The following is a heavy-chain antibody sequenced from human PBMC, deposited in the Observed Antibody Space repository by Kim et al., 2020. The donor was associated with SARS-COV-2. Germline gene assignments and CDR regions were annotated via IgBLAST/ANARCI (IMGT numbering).Heavy chain of an antibody. J-gene: IGHJ6*02. D-gene: IGHD1-1*01. CDR3: ATIPSVDLMGQPSSKITSLLEERYYYYGMDV. V-gene: IGHV1-24*01. CDR2: FDPEDGET. CDR1: GYTLTELS. Sequence: ASVKVSCKVSGYTLTELSMHWVRQAPGKGLEWMGGFDPEDGETIYAQKFQGRVTMTEDTSTDTAYMELSSLRSEDTAVYYCATIPSVDLMGQPSSKITSLLEERYYYYGMDVWGQGTTVTVSS.